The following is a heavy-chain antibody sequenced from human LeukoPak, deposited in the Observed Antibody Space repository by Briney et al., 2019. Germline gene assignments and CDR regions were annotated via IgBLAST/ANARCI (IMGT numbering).Heavy chain of an antibody. CDR1: GYTFTGYY. D-gene: IGHD1-26*01. J-gene: IGHJ4*02. CDR2: INPNSGGT. V-gene: IGHV1-2*02. Sequence: ASVKVSCKASGYTFTGYYMHWVRQAPGQGLGWMGWINPNSGGTNYAQKFQGRVTMTRDTSISTAYMELSRLRSDDTAVYYCARRRGGSYHPFDYWGQGTLVTVSS. CDR3: ARRRGGSYHPFDY.